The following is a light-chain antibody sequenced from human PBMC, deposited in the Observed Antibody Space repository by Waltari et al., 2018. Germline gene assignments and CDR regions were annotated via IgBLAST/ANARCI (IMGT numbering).Light chain of an antibody. Sequence: SALTQPRSVSRSPGQSVTIPCPGSSTDVGAYYYVSWYQHPPGKAPKPMICDVTKRPSWVPDRFSGSKSGNTASLTISGLQAEDEAYYYCCSYAGRYTHVVFGGGTKLTVL. CDR1: STDVGAYYY. CDR3: CSYAGRYTHVV. V-gene: IGLV2-11*01. J-gene: IGLJ2*01. CDR2: DVT.